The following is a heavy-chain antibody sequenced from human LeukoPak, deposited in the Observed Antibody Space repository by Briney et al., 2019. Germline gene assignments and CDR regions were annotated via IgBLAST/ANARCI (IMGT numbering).Heavy chain of an antibody. CDR3: ARDRDRSWVYYYGMDV. CDR1: GFTFSSYS. Sequence: SGGSLRLSCAASGFTFSSYSMNWVRQAPGKGLEWVSSISSSSSYIYYADSVKGRFTISRDNAKNSLYLQMNSLRAEDTAVYYCARDRDRSWVYYYGMDVWGQGTTVTVSS. D-gene: IGHD6-13*01. V-gene: IGHV3-21*01. J-gene: IGHJ6*02. CDR2: ISSSSSYI.